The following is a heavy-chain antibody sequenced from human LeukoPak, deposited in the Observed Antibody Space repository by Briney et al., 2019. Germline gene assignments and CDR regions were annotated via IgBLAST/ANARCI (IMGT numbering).Heavy chain of an antibody. J-gene: IGHJ4*02. CDR3: ARDFLNLAIIMAS. CDR1: GFTFSSYG. CDR2: ISNDGSSE. Sequence: PGRSLRLSCAASGFTFSSYGMHWVRQAPGKGLEWVALISNDGSSEYYVGSVRGRFTISRDNSKNTLFLQMNSLRAEDTAVYYCARDFLNLAIIMASWGQGTLVTVTS. V-gene: IGHV3-30*03. D-gene: IGHD2/OR15-2a*01.